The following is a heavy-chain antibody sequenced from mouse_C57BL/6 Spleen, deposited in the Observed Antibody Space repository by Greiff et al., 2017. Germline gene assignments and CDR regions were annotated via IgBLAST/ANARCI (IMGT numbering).Heavy chain of an antibody. CDR2: IYPGDGDT. CDR1: GYAFSSYW. J-gene: IGHJ3*01. Sequence: VQLQQSGAELVKPGASVKISCKASGYAFSSYWMNWVKQRPGKGLEWIGQIYPGDGDTNYNGKFKGKATLTADKSSSPAYMQLSSLTSEDSAVYFCASLYYYGSSFAYWGQGTLVTVSA. V-gene: IGHV1-80*01. CDR3: ASLYYYGSSFAY. D-gene: IGHD1-1*01.